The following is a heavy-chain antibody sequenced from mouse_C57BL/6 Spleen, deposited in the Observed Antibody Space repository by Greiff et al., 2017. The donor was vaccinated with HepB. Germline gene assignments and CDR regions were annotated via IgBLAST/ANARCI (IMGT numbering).Heavy chain of an antibody. J-gene: IGHJ2*01. CDR2: IYPGDGDT. CDR3: ARHRNLTGFDY. CDR1: GYAFSSSW. D-gene: IGHD4-1*01. Sequence: VQLKESGPELVKPGASVKISCKASGYAFSSSWMNWVKQRPGKGLEWIGRIYPGDGDTNYNGKFKGKATLTADKSSSTAYMQLSSLTSEDSAVYFCARHRNLTGFDYWGQGTTLTVSS. V-gene: IGHV1-82*01.